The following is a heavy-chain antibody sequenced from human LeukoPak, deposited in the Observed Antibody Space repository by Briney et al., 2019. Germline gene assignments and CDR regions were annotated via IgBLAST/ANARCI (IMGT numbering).Heavy chain of an antibody. V-gene: IGHV4-59*01. D-gene: IGHD6-19*01. Sequence: SETLSLTCTVSGGSISSYYWSWIRQPPGKGLEWIGYIYYSGSTNYNPSLKSRVAISVDTSKNQFPLKLSSVTAADTAVYYCARGSSVAGPNYYYYYYMDVWGKGTTVTVSS. CDR3: ARGSSVAGPNYYYYYYMDV. CDR1: GGSISSYY. CDR2: IYYSGST. J-gene: IGHJ6*03.